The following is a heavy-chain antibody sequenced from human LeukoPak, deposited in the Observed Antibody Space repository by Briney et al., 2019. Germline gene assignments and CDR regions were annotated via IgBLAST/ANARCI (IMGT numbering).Heavy chain of an antibody. CDR2: IFHSGST. CDR3: ARHLGTLYTAFDN. J-gene: IGHJ4*02. D-gene: IGHD2-2*02. CDR1: GYSISSGCY. Sequence: PSETLSLTGAVSGYSISSGCYWGWIRQPPGKGLEWIGSIFHSGSTYYNPSLKSRVSISVDTSKNQVSLRLSSVTAADTAVYYCARHLGTLYTAFDNWGQGTRVTVSS. V-gene: IGHV4-38-2*01.